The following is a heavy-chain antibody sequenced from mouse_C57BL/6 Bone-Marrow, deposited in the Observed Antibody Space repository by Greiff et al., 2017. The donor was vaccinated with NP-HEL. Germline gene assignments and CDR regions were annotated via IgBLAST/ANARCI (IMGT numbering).Heavy chain of an antibody. V-gene: IGHV14-4*01. CDR2: IDPENGDT. J-gene: IGHJ4*01. D-gene: IGHD1-1*01. CDR1: GFNIKDDY. CDR3: TTSLLYYGSSLYAMDY. Sequence: EVQLQQSGAELVRPGASVKLSCTASGFNIKDDYMHWVKQRPEQGLEWIGWIDPENGDTEYASKFQGKATITADTSSNTAYLQLSSLTSEDTAVYYCTTSLLYYGSSLYAMDYWGQGTSVTVSS.